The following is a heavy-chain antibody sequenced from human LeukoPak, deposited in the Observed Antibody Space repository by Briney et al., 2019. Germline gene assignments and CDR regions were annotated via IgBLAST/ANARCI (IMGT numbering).Heavy chain of an antibody. CDR2: IIPIFGTA. Sequence: SVKVSCKASGGTFSSYAISWVRQAPGQGLEWMGGIIPIFGTANYAQKFQGRVTITADESTSTAYMELSSLRSEDTAVYYCARGGDGYNYVYYFDFWGQGTLVTVSS. D-gene: IGHD5-24*01. V-gene: IGHV1-69*13. CDR1: GGTFSSYA. J-gene: IGHJ4*02. CDR3: ARGGDGYNYVYYFDF.